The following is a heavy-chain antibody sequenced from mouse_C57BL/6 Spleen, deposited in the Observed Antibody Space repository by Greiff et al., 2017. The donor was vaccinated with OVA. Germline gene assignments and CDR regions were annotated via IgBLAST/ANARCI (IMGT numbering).Heavy chain of an antibody. Sequence: QVQLQQPGAELVMPGASVKLSCKASGYTFTSYWMHWVKQRPGQGLEWIGEIDPSDSYTNYNQKFKGKSTLTVDKSSSTAYMQLSSLTSEDSAVYYCARPSTMITTRNWYFDVWGTGTTVTVSS. CDR1: GYTFTSYW. CDR2: IDPSDSYT. V-gene: IGHV1-69*01. CDR3: ARPSTMITTRNWYFDV. J-gene: IGHJ1*03. D-gene: IGHD2-4*01.